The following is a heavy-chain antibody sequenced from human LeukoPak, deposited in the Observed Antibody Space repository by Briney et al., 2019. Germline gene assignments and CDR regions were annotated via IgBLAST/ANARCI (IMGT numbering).Heavy chain of an antibody. D-gene: IGHD6-19*01. Sequence: GSLRLSCAASGFTFSSYGMHWVRQAPGKGLEWVAVIWYDGSNKYYADSVKGRFTISRDNSKNTLFLQMNSLRVEVTAVYYCARDLGAVAGTGDYWGQGTLVTVSS. V-gene: IGHV3-33*01. CDR1: GFTFSSYG. J-gene: IGHJ4*02. CDR3: ARDLGAVAGTGDY. CDR2: IWYDGSNK.